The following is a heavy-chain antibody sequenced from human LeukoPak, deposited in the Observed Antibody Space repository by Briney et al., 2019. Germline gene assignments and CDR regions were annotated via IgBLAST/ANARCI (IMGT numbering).Heavy chain of an antibody. J-gene: IGHJ5*02. V-gene: IGHV4-59*01. CDR2: IYNSGST. D-gene: IGHD3-10*01. CDR1: GGSISIYY. Sequence: SETLSLTRIVSGGSISIYYWNWIRQPPGKGLEWIGYIYNSGSTDYNPSLKRRVTISADTSKNQFSLKLTSVTAADTAVYYCARDRELGSWGQGILVTVSS. CDR3: ARDRELGS.